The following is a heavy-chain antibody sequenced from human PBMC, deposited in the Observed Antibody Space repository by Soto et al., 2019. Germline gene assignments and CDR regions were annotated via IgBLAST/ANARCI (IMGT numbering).Heavy chain of an antibody. CDR1: GYTLTELS. D-gene: IGHD4-17*01. CDR2: FDPEDGET. CDR3: ATATVTNGAFLDY. V-gene: IGHV1-24*01. J-gene: IGHJ4*02. Sequence: ASLKVSCKVSGYTLTELSMHWVRQAPGKGLEWMGGFDPEDGETIYAQKFQGRVTITEDTSTDTAYMELSSLRSEDTAVYYCATATVTNGAFLDYWGQGTLVTVSS.